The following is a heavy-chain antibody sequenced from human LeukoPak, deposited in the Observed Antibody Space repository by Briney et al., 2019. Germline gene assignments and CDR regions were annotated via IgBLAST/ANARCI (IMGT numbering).Heavy chain of an antibody. CDR3: ARDGGQNQKNDY. D-gene: IGHD2/OR15-2a*01. Sequence: PGGSLRLSCAASGFTFSNYWMHWVRQAPGKGLEWVSYISSSGSTIYYADSVKGRFTISRDNAKNSLYLQMNSLRAEDTAVYYCARDGGQNQKNDYWGQGTLVTVSS. J-gene: IGHJ4*02. CDR1: GFTFSNYW. V-gene: IGHV3-11*01. CDR2: ISSSGSTI.